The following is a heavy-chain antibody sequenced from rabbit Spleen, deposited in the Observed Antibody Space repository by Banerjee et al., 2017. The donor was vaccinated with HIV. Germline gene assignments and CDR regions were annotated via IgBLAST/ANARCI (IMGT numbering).Heavy chain of an antibody. CDR3: ARNGGMLDYKL. J-gene: IGHJ3*01. CDR1: GFSFSSVFW. V-gene: IGHV1S45*01. Sequence: QEQLVESGGGLVKPEGSLTLACKASGFSFSSVFWMCWVRQAPGKGLEWIACIYAGNNGGTYYASWAKGRFTISKTSSTTVTLQMTSLTAADTATYFCARNGGMLDYKLWGQGTLVTVS. D-gene: IGHD6-1*01. CDR2: IYAGNNGGT.